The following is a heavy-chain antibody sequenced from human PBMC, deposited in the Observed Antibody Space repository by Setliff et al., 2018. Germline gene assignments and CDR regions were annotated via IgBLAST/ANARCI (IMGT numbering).Heavy chain of an antibody. V-gene: IGHV1-8*01. Sequence: ASVKVSCKASGYTFNTYDINWVRQATGQGLEWMGWMNPNSGNTGYAQKFRGRVTMTRNTSISTAYMELSSLRSEDTAVYYCARSPPTSTYYDFWSGYSYYFDYWGQGTLVTVS. J-gene: IGHJ4*02. CDR2: MNPNSGNT. CDR3: ARSPPTSTYYDFWSGYSYYFDY. D-gene: IGHD3-3*01. CDR1: GYTFNTYD.